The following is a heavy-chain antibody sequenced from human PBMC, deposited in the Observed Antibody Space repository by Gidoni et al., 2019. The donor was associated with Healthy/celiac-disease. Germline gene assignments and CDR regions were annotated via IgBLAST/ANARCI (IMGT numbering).Heavy chain of an antibody. V-gene: IGHV3-9*01. Sequence: EVQLVESGGGLVQPGRSLRLSCAASGFPFDDYAMQWVRQAPGKGLEWVSGISWNSGSIGYADSVKGRFTIARDNAKNSLDLQMNSLRAEDTALYYCANTEGELLDAFDIWGQGTMVTVSS. CDR2: ISWNSGSI. J-gene: IGHJ3*02. D-gene: IGHD1-26*01. CDR1: GFPFDDYA. CDR3: ANTEGELLDAFDI.